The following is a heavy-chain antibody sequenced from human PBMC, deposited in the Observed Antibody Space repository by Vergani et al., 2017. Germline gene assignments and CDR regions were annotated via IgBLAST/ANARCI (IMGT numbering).Heavy chain of an antibody. Sequence: QVQLQESGPGLVKPSQTLSLTCSVSFDSIRNLYCNWIRQPPGKGLEWIGSIHYSENTNYNPSLKTRVTISVDTSKSQFSLRLTSVTAADSAIYYCAGDTHSWQRADRWGQGLLVSVSS. D-gene: IGHD6-13*01. V-gene: IGHV4-59*11. CDR2: IHYSENT. CDR3: AGDTHSWQRADR. J-gene: IGHJ5*02. CDR1: FDSIRNLY.